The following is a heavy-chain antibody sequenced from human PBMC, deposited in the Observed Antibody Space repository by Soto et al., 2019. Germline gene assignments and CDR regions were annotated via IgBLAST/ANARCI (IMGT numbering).Heavy chain of an antibody. J-gene: IGHJ4*02. V-gene: IGHV3-30*18. CDR3: AKGSTAMTYFDY. CDR1: GFTFSSYG. Sequence: QVQLVESGGGVVQPGRSLRLSCAASGFTFSSYGMHWVRQAPGKGLEWVAVLSYDGSNKYYADSVKGRFTISRDNSKNTLYLHMNSLRAEDTAVYYCAKGSTAMTYFDYWGQGTLVTVSS. CDR2: LSYDGSNK. D-gene: IGHD5-18*01.